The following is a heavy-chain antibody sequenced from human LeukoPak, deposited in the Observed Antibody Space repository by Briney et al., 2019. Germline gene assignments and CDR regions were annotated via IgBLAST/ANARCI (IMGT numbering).Heavy chain of an antibody. CDR1: GFTFSNYW. D-gene: IGHD3-9*01. Sequence: GGSLRLSCASSGFTFSNYWMSWVRQAPGKGRELGANIKQDGSEKYYVDAVKGRFPISRDNAKNSLYLQLNSLRAEDTAVYYCARARPHLTEDYYSYYGMDVWGQGNPVTVSS. J-gene: IGHJ6*02. CDR3: ARARPHLTEDYYSYYGMDV. V-gene: IGHV3-7*01. CDR2: IKQDGSEK.